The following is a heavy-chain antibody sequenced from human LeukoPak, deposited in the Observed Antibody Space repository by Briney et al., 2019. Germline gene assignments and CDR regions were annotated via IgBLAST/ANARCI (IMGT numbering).Heavy chain of an antibody. J-gene: IGHJ4*02. CDR2: IYYSGST. D-gene: IGHD3-22*01. Sequence: SETLSLTCTVSGDSISSYYWSWIRQPPGKGLEWIGYIYYSGSTNYNPSLKSRVTISVDTSKNQFSLKLSSVTAADTAVYYCARAPYYDSSGYYYAAPEYFDYWGQGTLVTVSS. V-gene: IGHV4-59*01. CDR3: ARAPYYDSSGYYYAAPEYFDY. CDR1: GDSISSYY.